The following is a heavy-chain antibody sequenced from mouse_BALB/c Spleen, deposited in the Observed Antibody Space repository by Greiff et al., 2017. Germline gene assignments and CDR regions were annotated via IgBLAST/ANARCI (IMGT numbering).Heavy chain of an antibody. CDR3: ARGGLLNY. CDR1: GFNIKDTY. J-gene: IGHJ2*01. D-gene: IGHD2-3*01. V-gene: IGHV14-3*02. CDR2: IDPANGNT. Sequence: VQLQQSGAELVKPGASVKLSCTASGFNIKDTYMHWVKQRPEQGLEWIGRIDPANGNTKYDPKFQGKATITADTSSNTAYLQLSLTSEDTAVYYCARGGLLNYWGQGTTLTVSS.